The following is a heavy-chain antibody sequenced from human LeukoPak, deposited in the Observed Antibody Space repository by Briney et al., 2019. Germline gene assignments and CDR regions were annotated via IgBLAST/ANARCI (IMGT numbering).Heavy chain of an antibody. D-gene: IGHD2-15*01. CDR1: GFTFSDYY. CDR2: ISSSGSTI. J-gene: IGHJ5*02. Sequence: GGSLRLSCAASGFTFSDYYMSWIRQAPGKGLEWASYISSSGSTIYYADSVKGRFTISRDNAKNSLYLQMNSLRAEDTAVYYCARDENRRYCSGGSCYGYWFDPWGQGTLVTVSS. CDR3: ARDENRRYCSGGSCYGYWFDP. V-gene: IGHV3-11*01.